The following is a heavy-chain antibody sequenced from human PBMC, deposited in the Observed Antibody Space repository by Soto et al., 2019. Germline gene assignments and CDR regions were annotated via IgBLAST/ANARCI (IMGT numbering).Heavy chain of an antibody. Sequence: GESLKISCKTSGYSFTSYWIGWVRQMPGKGMEWMGNIYPHDSDTRYSPSFQGQVTISADTSITTAYIQWSGLMASDTAMYFCARHLVGSTRGNFDYWGQGTLVTVSS. V-gene: IGHV5-51*01. CDR1: GYSFTSYW. CDR2: IYPHDSDT. D-gene: IGHD2-2*01. J-gene: IGHJ4*01. CDR3: ARHLVGSTRGNFDY.